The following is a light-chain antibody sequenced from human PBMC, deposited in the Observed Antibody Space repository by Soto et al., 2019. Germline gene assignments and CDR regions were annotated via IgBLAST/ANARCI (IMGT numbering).Light chain of an antibody. V-gene: IGLV1-44*01. CDR1: NSNIGSNT. CDR3: EAWDDSLSGPV. Sequence: QSVLTQPPSASGTPGQRVTISCSGSNSNIGSNTVNWYQQYPGTAPKLLIYSNNRRPSGVPDRFSGSKSGTSASLAISGLQSEDEADYYCEAWDDSLSGPVFGGGTKLTVL. CDR2: SNN. J-gene: IGLJ2*01.